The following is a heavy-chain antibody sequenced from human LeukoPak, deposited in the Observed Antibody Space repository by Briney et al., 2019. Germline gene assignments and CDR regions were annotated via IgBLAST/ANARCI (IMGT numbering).Heavy chain of an antibody. CDR3: ARGDSNYAFGI. Sequence: SETLSLTCTVSGGSISSSSYYWSWIRQPPGKGLEWIGYIHYSGSTNHNPSLKSRVTISVDTSKNHFSLKLSSVTAADTAVYYCARGDSNYAFGIWGQGTMVTVSS. V-gene: IGHV4-61*03. D-gene: IGHD4-11*01. J-gene: IGHJ3*02. CDR2: IHYSGST. CDR1: GGSISSSSYY.